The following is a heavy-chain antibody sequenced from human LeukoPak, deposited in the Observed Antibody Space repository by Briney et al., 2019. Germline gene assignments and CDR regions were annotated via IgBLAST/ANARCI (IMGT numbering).Heavy chain of an antibody. CDR2: ISSSSSTI. V-gene: IGHV3-48*01. D-gene: IGHD5-18*01. J-gene: IGHJ4*02. CDR3: ARDGDTAMVTIDY. Sequence: GGSLRLSCAASGFTFSSYSMNWVRQAPGKGLEWVSYISSSSSTIYYADSVKGRFTISRDNAKNSLYLQMNSLRAEDTAVYYCARDGDTAMVTIDYWGQGTLVTVSS. CDR1: GFTFSSYS.